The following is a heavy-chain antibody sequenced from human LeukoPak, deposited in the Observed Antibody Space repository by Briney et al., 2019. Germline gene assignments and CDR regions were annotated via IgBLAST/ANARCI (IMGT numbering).Heavy chain of an antibody. CDR3: ARSAYSGYDTGFDY. CDR1: GLTFSSYA. Sequence: GGSLRLSCAASGLTFSSYAMSWVRQAPGKGLEWVSAISGSGGSTYYADSVKGRFTISRDNSKNTLYLQMNSLRAEDTAVYYCARSAYSGYDTGFDYWGQGTLVTVSS. CDR2: ISGSGGST. D-gene: IGHD5-12*01. J-gene: IGHJ4*02. V-gene: IGHV3-23*01.